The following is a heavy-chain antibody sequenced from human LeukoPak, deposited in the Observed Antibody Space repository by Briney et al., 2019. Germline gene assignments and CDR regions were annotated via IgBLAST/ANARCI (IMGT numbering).Heavy chain of an antibody. J-gene: IGHJ3*02. Sequence: SETLSLTCTVSGGSICSYYWIWIRQPPGKGREWMGYIYYSGSTNYNPSLKSRVTIAVDTSKSEYSLKLRSVRAADTGVYFSASEYSSSWDAFDIWGQGTMVTVSS. D-gene: IGHD6-13*01. CDR3: ASEYSSSWDAFDI. V-gene: IGHV4-59*01. CDR2: IYYSGST. CDR1: GGSICSYY.